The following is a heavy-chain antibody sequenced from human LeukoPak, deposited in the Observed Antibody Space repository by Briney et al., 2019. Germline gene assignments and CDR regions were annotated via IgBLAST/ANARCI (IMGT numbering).Heavy chain of an antibody. D-gene: IGHD3-10*01. CDR3: ARYHMVRGVMRRSYYYMDV. Sequence: KPSETLSLTCAVYGGSFSGYYWSWIRQPPGKGLEWIGEINHSGSTNYNPSLKSRVTISVDTSKNQFSLKLSSVTAADTAVYYCARYHMVRGVMRRSYYYMDVWGKGTTVTISS. CDR2: INHSGST. V-gene: IGHV4-34*01. CDR1: GGSFSGYY. J-gene: IGHJ6*03.